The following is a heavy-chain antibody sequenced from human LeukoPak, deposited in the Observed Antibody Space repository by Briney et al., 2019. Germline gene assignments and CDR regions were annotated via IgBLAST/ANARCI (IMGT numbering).Heavy chain of an antibody. V-gene: IGHV3-30*18. CDR1: GFTFSSYG. D-gene: IGHD4-23*01. Sequence: GGSLRLSCAASGFTFSSYGMDWVRQAPGKGLEWVAVISYDGSNKYYADSVKGRFTISRDNSKNSLYLQMNSLRAEDTAVYYCAKVGEYGGNSEGHFDYWGQGTLVTVSS. CDR2: ISYDGSNK. J-gene: IGHJ4*02. CDR3: AKVGEYGGNSEGHFDY.